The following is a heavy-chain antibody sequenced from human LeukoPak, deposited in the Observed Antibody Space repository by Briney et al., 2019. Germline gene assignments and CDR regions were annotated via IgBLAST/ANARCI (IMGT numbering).Heavy chain of an antibody. Sequence: GGSLRLSCAASGFTFSNYAMHWVRQASGKGLECVALIWYDGSNEFYADSVKGRFTISRDNSKNTLYLQMNSLRAEDTAIYYCAREAGYDTGGYPRDYWGQGTLVTVSS. CDR1: GFTFSNYA. V-gene: IGHV3-33*01. CDR3: AREAGYDTGGYPRDY. CDR2: IWYDGSNE. D-gene: IGHD2-8*02. J-gene: IGHJ4*02.